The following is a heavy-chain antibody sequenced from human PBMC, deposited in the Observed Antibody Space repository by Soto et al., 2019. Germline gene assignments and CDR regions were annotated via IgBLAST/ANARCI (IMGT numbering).Heavy chain of an antibody. CDR1: GFRFSTYA. CDR3: AKCGGLGTPKGIGSVYCTIDY. CDR2: LSGSTGIT. D-gene: IGHD3-22*01. Sequence: GGSLRLSCATSGFRFSTYAMGWVRQTPGKGLEWVSGLSGSTGITYHADSVKGRFTISRDISRDTLYLQMNSLRADDTAVYYSAKCGGLGTPKGIGSVYCTIDYWGQGALVTVSS. J-gene: IGHJ4*02. V-gene: IGHV3-23*01.